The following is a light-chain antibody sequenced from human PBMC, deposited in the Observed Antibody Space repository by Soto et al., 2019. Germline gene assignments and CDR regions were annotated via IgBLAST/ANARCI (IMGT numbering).Light chain of an antibody. V-gene: IGKV3-20*01. Sequence: EIVLTQSPGTLSLSPGERATLFCRASQSVTSSYLAWYQQKSGQAPRLLIYGASSRATGIPDRFSGSGSGTGFTLTISRLEPEDFAVYYCQQYGGSPEPFGQGTKV. J-gene: IGKJ1*01. CDR3: QQYGGSPEP. CDR1: QSVTSSY. CDR2: GAS.